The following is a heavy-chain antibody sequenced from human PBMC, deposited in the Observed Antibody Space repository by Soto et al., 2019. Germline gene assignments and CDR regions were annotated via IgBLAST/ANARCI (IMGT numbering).Heavy chain of an antibody. D-gene: IGHD3-16*01. CDR2: ISTRSSYI. J-gene: IGHJ5*02. CDR3: ARDGRGAMSWFDP. V-gene: IGHV3-21*01. CDR1: GFRFSDYA. Sequence: AQVMESGGDLVKPGGSLRLSCAASGFRFSDYAMNWVRQAPGKGLEWVSSISTRSSYIYYADSVKGRFTISRDNARNLVFLQMNNVSVEDTAIYYCARDGRGAMSWFDPWGQGTPVIVSS.